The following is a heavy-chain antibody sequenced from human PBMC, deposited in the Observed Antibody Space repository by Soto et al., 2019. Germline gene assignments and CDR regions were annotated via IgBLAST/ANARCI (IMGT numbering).Heavy chain of an antibody. CDR3: ARARYYYDSSGYYGYYFDY. D-gene: IGHD3-22*01. CDR2: INHSGST. CDR1: GGSFSGYY. V-gene: IGHV4-34*01. J-gene: IGHJ4*02. Sequence: QVQLQQWGAGLLKPSETLSLTCAVYGGSFSGYYWSWIRQPPGKGLEWIGEINHSGSTNYNPSLKSRVTISVDTSKNQFSLKLSSVSGADTAVYYCARARYYYDSSGYYGYYFDYWGQGTLVTVSS.